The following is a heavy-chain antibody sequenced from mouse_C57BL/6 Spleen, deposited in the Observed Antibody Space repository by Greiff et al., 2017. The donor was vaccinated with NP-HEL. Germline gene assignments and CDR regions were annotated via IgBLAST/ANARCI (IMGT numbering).Heavy chain of an antibody. CDR1: GYTFTSYW. CDR3: ARWLLGYFDV. D-gene: IGHD2-3*01. J-gene: IGHJ1*03. V-gene: IGHV1-55*01. CDR2: IYPGSGST. Sequence: VQLQQPGAELVKPGASVKMSYKASGYTFTSYWITWVKQRPGQGLEWIGDIYPGSGSTNYNEKFKSKATLTVDTSSSTAYMQLSSLTSEDSAVYYCARWLLGYFDVWGTGTTVTVSS.